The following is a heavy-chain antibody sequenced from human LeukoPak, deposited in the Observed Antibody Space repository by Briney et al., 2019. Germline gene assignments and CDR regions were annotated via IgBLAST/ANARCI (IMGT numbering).Heavy chain of an antibody. V-gene: IGHV3-48*04. Sequence: PGGSLRLSCAASGFTFSSYSMNWVRQAPGKGLEWVSYITSSSSTIYYADSVKGRFTISRDNAKNSLYLQMNSLRAEDTAVYYCAKPWGNSGSYPFDYWGQGTLVTVSS. D-gene: IGHD1-26*01. CDR2: ITSSSSTI. CDR1: GFTFSSYS. J-gene: IGHJ4*02. CDR3: AKPWGNSGSYPFDY.